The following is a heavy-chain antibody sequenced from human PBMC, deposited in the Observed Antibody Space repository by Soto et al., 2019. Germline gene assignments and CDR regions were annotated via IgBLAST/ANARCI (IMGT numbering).Heavy chain of an antibody. CDR1: GGSVNSDDYY. Sequence: PSETLSLPCTVSGGSVNSDDYYWSWIRQPPGKGLEWIGYIYSTGRTNYNPSPMSRVTISLDTSRNQFSLKLSSVTAADTAALYCAREYSNSPEAFDSWGQGTLVTVSS. D-gene: IGHD1-26*01. J-gene: IGHJ4*02. CDR3: AREYSNSPEAFDS. V-gene: IGHV4-61*08. CDR2: IYSTGRT.